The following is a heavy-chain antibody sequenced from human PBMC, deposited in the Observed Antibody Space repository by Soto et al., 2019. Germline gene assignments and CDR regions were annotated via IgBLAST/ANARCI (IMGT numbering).Heavy chain of an antibody. J-gene: IGHJ4*02. CDR1: GFTFSSYA. CDR3: ANFQDSSGYYFIFDY. Sequence: GGSLRLSCAASGFTFSSYAMSWVRQAPGKGLEWVSAISGSGGSAYYADSVKGRFTISRDNSKNTLYLQMNSLRAEDTAVYYCANFQDSSGYYFIFDYWGQGTLVTVSS. D-gene: IGHD3-22*01. V-gene: IGHV3-23*01. CDR2: ISGSGGSA.